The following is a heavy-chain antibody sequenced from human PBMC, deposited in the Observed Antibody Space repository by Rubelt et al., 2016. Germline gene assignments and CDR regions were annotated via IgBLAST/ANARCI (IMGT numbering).Heavy chain of an antibody. D-gene: IGHD3-3*01. CDR2: IFFPGTT. V-gene: IGHV4-39*07. CDR1: GASITNSSYY. J-gene: IGHJ4*02. Sequence: QLQLQESGPGLVKPSETLSLTCAVSGASITNSSYYWAWVRQPPGKGLEWIGIIFFPGTTFYNPSLTGRVTLSLDTSLNQFSRDLASVTAVYTAVYCCGSPTGDCYNFWSGAYFDSWGQGTLATVSS. CDR3: GSPTGDCYNFWSGAYFDS.